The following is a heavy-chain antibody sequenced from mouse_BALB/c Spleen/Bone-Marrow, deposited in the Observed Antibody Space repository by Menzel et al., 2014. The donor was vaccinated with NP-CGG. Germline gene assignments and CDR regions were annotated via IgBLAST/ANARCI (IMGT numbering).Heavy chain of an antibody. CDR1: GFSLTDYG. CDR2: IWGVGTT. Sequence: VQLQQSGPGLVAPSQSLSITCTVSGFSLTDYGVSWIRQPPGKGLEWLGVIWGVGTTYYNSALKSRLSISKDNSKSQVFLKMNSLQTDDTAIYYCAEIYYDFDGFAHWGQGTLVTVSA. V-gene: IGHV2-6-5*01. D-gene: IGHD2-4*01. CDR3: AEIYYDFDGFAH. J-gene: IGHJ3*01.